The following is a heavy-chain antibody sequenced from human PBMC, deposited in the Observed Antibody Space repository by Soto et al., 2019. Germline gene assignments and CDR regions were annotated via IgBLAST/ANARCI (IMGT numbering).Heavy chain of an antibody. D-gene: IGHD1-7*01. CDR2: INPSGGST. J-gene: IGHJ3*02. Sequence: QVQLVQSGAEVKKPGASVKVSCKASGYTFTSYYMHWVRQAPGQGLEWMGIINPSGGSTSYAQKFQGSATMTRATSTSTVYIELCSLRSADTAVYYCARDAAHITGPTSVAFDIWGQGTMVTVSS. CDR3: ARDAAHITGPTSVAFDI. V-gene: IGHV1-46*01. CDR1: GYTFTSYY.